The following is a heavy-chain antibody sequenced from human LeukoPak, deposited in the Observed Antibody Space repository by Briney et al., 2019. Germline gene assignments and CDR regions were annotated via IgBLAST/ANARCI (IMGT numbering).Heavy chain of an antibody. J-gene: IGHJ4*02. D-gene: IGHD2-2*01. Sequence: PAASVKVSCKASGYTFTGYYMHWVRQAPGQGLEWMGWINPNSGGTNYAQKFQGRVTMTRDTSISTAYMELSRLRSDDTAVYYCARDREIVVVDLAFDYWGQGTLVTVSS. CDR1: GYTFTGYY. CDR3: ARDREIVVVDLAFDY. V-gene: IGHV1-2*02. CDR2: INPNSGGT.